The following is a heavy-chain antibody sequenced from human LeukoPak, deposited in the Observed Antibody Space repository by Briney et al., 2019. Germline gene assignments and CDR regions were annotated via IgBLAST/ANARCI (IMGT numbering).Heavy chain of an antibody. J-gene: IGHJ5*02. CDR2: ISSSSSYI. V-gene: IGHV3-11*06. D-gene: IGHD6-13*01. CDR1: GFTFSDYY. CDR3: ARDLGSSLVDP. Sequence: AGRCLRLSCAASGFTFSDYYMSWIRQAPGKGLEWVSYISSSSSYIYYADSVKGRFTISRDNAKNSLYLQMNSLRAEDTAVYYCARDLGSSLVDPWGQGTLVTVSS.